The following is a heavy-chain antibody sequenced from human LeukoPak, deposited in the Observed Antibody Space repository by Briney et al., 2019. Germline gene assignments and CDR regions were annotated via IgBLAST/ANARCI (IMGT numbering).Heavy chain of an antibody. CDR1: GFTISSNY. Sequence: GGSLRLSCAASGFTISSNYMSWVRQAPGKGLEWVSVIYSGGSTYYADSVKGRFTISRDNSKNTLYLQMNSLRAEDTAVYYCAKDPVVVITIGDDYWGQGTLVTVSS. V-gene: IGHV3-53*01. J-gene: IGHJ4*02. CDR2: IYSGGST. CDR3: AKDPVVVITIGDDY. D-gene: IGHD3-22*01.